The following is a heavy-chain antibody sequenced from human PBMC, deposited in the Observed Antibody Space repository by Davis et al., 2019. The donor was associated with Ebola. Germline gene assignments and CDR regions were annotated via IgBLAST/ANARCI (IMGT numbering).Heavy chain of an antibody. CDR2: TYYKSKWYT. CDR1: GDSVPGNNGA. V-gene: IGHV6-1*01. CDR3: ARGWLRAGIDV. J-gene: IGHJ6*04. D-gene: IGHD5-18*01. Sequence: PSETLSLACAISGDSVPGNNGAWNWIRQSPSRGLEWLGRTYYKSKWYTDYAVSVKSRITINPDTSKNQFSLQLNSVTPEDTALYYCARGWLRAGIDVWGEGTTVTVSS.